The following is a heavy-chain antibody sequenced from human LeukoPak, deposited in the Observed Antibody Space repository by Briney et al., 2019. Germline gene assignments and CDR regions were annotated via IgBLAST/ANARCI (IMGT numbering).Heavy chain of an antibody. J-gene: IGHJ4*02. CDR1: GYTFSIYG. D-gene: IGHD1-26*01. V-gene: IGHV1-18*01. CDR2: ISAHNGNT. CDR3: ARVTGGSYYGDY. Sequence: GASVKVSCKASGYTFSIYGFSWVRQAPGQGLEWMGWISAHNGNTNYAQKFQGRVTMTTDTSTSTAHMELRSLRSDDTAVYYCARVTGGSYYGDYWGQGTLVTVSS.